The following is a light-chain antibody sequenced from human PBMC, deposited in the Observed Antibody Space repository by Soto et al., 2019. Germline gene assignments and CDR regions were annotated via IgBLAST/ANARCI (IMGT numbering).Light chain of an antibody. CDR3: QKYNHAPT. Sequence: DIQMTQSPSSLSASVGDRVTITCRASQGISNYLAWYQQKPRKVPERLIYAASTLPSGVPSRFSGSGSGTDFTLTISSLQPEDVATYYCQKYNHAPTFGGGTKVEIK. V-gene: IGKV1-27*01. CDR2: AAS. J-gene: IGKJ4*01. CDR1: QGISNY.